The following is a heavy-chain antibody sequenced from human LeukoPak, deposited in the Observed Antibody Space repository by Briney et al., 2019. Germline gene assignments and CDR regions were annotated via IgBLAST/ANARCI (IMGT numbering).Heavy chain of an antibody. CDR3: ARGEGDIVVVPAAMDWFDP. CDR2: IYYSGST. J-gene: IGHJ5*02. CDR1: GGSISSGGYY. D-gene: IGHD2-2*01. Sequence: PSQTLSLTCTVSGGSISSGGYYWSWIRQHPGEGLEWIGYIYYSGSTYYNPSLKSRVTISVDTSKNQFSLKLSSVTAADTAVYYCARGEGDIVVVPAAMDWFDPWGQGTLVTVSS. V-gene: IGHV4-31*03.